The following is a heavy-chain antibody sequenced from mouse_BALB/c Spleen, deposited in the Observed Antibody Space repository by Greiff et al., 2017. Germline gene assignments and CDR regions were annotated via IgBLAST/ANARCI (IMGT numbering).Heavy chain of an antibody. CDR1: GYTFTSYV. V-gene: IGHV1-14*01. Sequence: VQLKESGPELVKPGASVKMSCKASGYTFTSYVMHWVKQKPGQGLEWIGYINPYNDGTKYNEKFKGKATLTSDKSSSTAYMELSSLTSEDSAVYYCARAPFTTVVSYYAMDYWGQGTSVTVSS. J-gene: IGHJ4*01. CDR3: ARAPFTTVVSYYAMDY. CDR2: INPYNDGT. D-gene: IGHD1-1*01.